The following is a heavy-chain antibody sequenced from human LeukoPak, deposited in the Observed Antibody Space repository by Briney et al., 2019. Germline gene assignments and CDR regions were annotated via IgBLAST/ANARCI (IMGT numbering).Heavy chain of an antibody. J-gene: IGHJ4*02. CDR2: IYSAGNT. D-gene: IGHD3-16*01. CDR1: GFTFGDYA. CDR3: ARRAGAYTHPYDY. Sequence: GGSLRLSCTASGFTFGDYAMSWFRQAPGKGLEWVSFIYSAGNTHYSDSVKGRFTISIDNSKNTLYLQMNSLRAEDTAVYYCARRAGAYTHPYDYWGQGTLVTVSS. V-gene: IGHV3-53*01.